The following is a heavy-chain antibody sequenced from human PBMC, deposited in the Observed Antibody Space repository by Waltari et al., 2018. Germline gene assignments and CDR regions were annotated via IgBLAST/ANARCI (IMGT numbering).Heavy chain of an antibody. CDR3: STVVGSHDH. Sequence: EVQVVESGGGLVQPGGSLKLSCIGYGFSLSASPADWVRQAARKGVEWVGRIRTVADSYATEYVESLGGKFVVSRDDSKNTAYLQITRLATEDTGIYYFSTVVGSHDHWGQGTLVTVSS. CDR2: IRTVADSYAT. V-gene: IGHV3-73*01. J-gene: IGHJ4*02. D-gene: IGHD2-15*01. CDR1: GFSLSASP.